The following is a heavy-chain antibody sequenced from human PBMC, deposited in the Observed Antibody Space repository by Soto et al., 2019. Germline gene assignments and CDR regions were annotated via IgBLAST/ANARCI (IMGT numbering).Heavy chain of an antibody. V-gene: IGHV3-30-3*01. CDR3: QSKLELSPDFDY. CDR1: GFTFSSYA. Sequence: PGGSLRLSCAASGFTFSSYAMHWVRQAPGKGLEWVAVISYDGSNKYYADSVKGRFTISRDNSKNTLYLQMNSLRAEDTAVYYCQSKLELSPDFDYWGQGTLVTVSS. D-gene: IGHD1-7*01. CDR2: ISYDGSNK. J-gene: IGHJ4*02.